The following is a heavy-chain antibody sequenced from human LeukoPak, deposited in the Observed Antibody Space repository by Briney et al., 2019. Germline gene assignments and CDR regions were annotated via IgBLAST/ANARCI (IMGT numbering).Heavy chain of an antibody. CDR1: GYTFMNYG. J-gene: IGHJ4*02. CDR3: ARREHGTTWYVDY. V-gene: IGHV1-18*01. CDR2: ISTYNANT. D-gene: IGHD6-13*01. Sequence: ASVKVSCKASGYTFMNYGISWVRQAPGQGLEWMGWISTYNANTNYAQKLQGRVTMTTDTFTNTVYMELRNLRSDDTAVYYCARREHGTTWYVDYWGQGTQVTVSS.